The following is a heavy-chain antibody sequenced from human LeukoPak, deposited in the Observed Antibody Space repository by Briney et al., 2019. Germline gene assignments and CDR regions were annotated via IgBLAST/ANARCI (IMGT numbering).Heavy chain of an antibody. CDR1: GFTFSSYG. D-gene: IGHD5-12*01. CDR3: AREVDSGNGLYYYYGMDV. J-gene: IGHJ6*02. V-gene: IGHV3-33*01. Sequence: GGSLRLSCVASGFTFSSYGMHWVRQAPGKGLEWVAVIWYDGSDKYSADSVKGRFTISRDNSKNTLYLLMDSLRAEDTAVYYCAREVDSGNGLYYYYGMDVWGQGTTVTVSS. CDR2: IWYDGSDK.